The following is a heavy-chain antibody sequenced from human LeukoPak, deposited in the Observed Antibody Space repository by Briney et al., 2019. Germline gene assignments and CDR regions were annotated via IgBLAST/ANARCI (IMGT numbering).Heavy chain of an antibody. V-gene: IGHV3-30*02. J-gene: IGHJ4*02. CDR3: AKRLQAWYSSGWDYFDY. Sequence: PGGSLRLSCAASGFTFSSYGMHWVRQAPGKGLEWVAFIRYDGSNKYYADSVKGRFTISRDNSKNTLYLQMNSLRAEDTAVYYCAKRLQAWYSSGWDYFDYWGQGTLVTVSS. CDR2: IRYDGSNK. D-gene: IGHD6-19*01. CDR1: GFTFSSYG.